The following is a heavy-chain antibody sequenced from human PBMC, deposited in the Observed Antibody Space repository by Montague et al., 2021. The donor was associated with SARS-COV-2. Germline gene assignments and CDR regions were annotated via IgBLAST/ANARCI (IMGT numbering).Heavy chain of an antibody. CDR2: SYMVRST. Sequence: SETLSLTCTVSGGTMSSYDWSWVRQPTRKARGRIGLSYMVRSTYYEPALESRVTRAVDTSKNQFSRKLSSVTAADTAVYYCARDERYFDWSHYYYYGMDVWGPGSTATVSS. D-gene: IGHD3-9*01. CDR3: ARDERYFDWSHYYYYGMDV. J-gene: IGHJ6*02. CDR1: GGTMSSYD. V-gene: IGHV4-4*07.